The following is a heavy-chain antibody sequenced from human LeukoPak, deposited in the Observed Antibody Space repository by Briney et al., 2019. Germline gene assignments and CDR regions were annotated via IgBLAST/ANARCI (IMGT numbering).Heavy chain of an antibody. CDR1: GYTFTSYG. V-gene: IGHV1-46*01. CDR2: INPSGGST. CDR3: ARIAAAGTRGYGWFDP. Sequence: GASVKVSCKASGYTFTSYGISWVRQAPGQGLEWMGIINPSGGSTSYAQKFQGRVTMTRDTSTSTVYMELSSLRSEDTAVYYCARIAAAGTRGYGWFDPWGQGTLVTVSS. D-gene: IGHD6-13*01. J-gene: IGHJ5*02.